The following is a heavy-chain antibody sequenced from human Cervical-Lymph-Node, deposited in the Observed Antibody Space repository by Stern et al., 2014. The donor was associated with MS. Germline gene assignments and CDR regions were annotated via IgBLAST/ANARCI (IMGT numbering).Heavy chain of an antibody. V-gene: IGHV1-2*02. CDR1: GYTFTGYN. D-gene: IGHD4-11*01. CDR2: INPNTGDT. J-gene: IGHJ6*02. CDR3: ARRLLMFYSNPKDSMDV. Sequence: QVQLVQSGAEVKKPGASVKVSCKASGYTFTGYNMHWVRQAPGQGLEWMGRINPNTGDTKYAPEFQDRVTMITDTSISTAYMELSRLRSDDTAVYYCARRLLMFYSNPKDSMDVWGQGTTVTVSS.